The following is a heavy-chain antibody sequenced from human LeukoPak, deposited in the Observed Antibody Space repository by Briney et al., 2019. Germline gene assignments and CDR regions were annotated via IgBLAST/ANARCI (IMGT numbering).Heavy chain of an antibody. V-gene: IGHV3-23*01. J-gene: IGHJ4*02. CDR1: GFTFTSYS. CDR2: TSDRGDYT. D-gene: IGHD3-22*01. CDR3: ANHDSSGYYYFDY. Sequence: GGSLRLSCAASGFTFTSYSMSWVRQAPGKGLEWVSGTSDRGDYTYYADSVKGRFTISRDNSKNTLYLQMNSLRAEDTAVYYCANHDSSGYYYFDYWGQGTLVTVSS.